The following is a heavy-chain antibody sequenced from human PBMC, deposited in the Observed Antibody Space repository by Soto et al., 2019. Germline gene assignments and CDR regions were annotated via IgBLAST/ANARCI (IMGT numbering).Heavy chain of an antibody. Sequence: QVQLQESGPGLVKPSQTLSLTCTVSGGSISSGDYCWSWIRQPPGKGREWIGYILYNGTTNYNPSLERRLTISVDTSKTQFSLTLTSVTAADTAVYYCARNGALDYWGRGTLVTVSS. CDR1: GGSISSGDYC. CDR2: ILYNGTT. D-gene: IGHD2-8*01. V-gene: IGHV4-30-4*01. CDR3: ARNGALDY. J-gene: IGHJ4*02.